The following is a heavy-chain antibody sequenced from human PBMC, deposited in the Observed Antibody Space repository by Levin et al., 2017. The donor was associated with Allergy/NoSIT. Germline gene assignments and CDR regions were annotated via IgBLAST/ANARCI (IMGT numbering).Heavy chain of an antibody. CDR2: IYPGDSET. D-gene: IGHD1-26*01. CDR3: ARVGSYFSFDY. V-gene: IGHV5-51*01. Sequence: KVSCKGSGYSFTTYWIGWVRQMPGKGLEWMGIIYPGDSETRNSPSFQGQVTISADKSISTAYLQWSSLKASDTAMYYCARVGSYFSFDYWGQGTLVTVSS. J-gene: IGHJ4*02. CDR1: GYSFTTYW.